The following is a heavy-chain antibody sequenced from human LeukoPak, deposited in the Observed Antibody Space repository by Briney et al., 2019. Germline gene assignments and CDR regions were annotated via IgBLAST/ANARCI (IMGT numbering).Heavy chain of an antibody. CDR2: IYYSGST. CDR3: AREGTMVRGDVFDY. V-gene: IGHV4-39*07. CDR1: GGSISSYY. J-gene: IGHJ4*02. Sequence: QSSETLSLTCTVSGGSISSYYWGWIRQPPGKGLEWIGSIYYSGSTYYNPSLKSRVTIFVDTSKNQFSLKLISVTAADTAVYYCAREGTMVRGDVFDYWGQGTLVTVSS. D-gene: IGHD3-10*01.